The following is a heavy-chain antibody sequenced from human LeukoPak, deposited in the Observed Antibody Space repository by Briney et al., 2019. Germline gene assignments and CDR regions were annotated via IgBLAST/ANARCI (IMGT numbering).Heavy chain of an antibody. CDR3: ARVLLPEYSRNGAFDI. CDR2: INPNSGGT. J-gene: IGHJ3*02. Sequence: ASVKVSCKASGYTFTGYYLHWVRQAPGQGLEWMGWINPNSGGTNYAQKFQGRVTMTRDTSISTAYMELSRLRSDDTAVYYCARVLLPEYSRNGAFDIWGQGTMVTVSS. D-gene: IGHD6-6*01. CDR1: GYTFTGYY. V-gene: IGHV1-2*02.